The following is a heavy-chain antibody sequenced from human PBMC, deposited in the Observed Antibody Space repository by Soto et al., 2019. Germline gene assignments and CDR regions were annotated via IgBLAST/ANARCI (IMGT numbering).Heavy chain of an antibody. Sequence: SETLSLTCTVSGGSISSGDYYWSWIRQPPGKGLEWIGYIYYSGSTYYNPSLKSRVTISVDTSKNQFSLKLSSVTAADTAVYYCAGDRGWNYYYYYGMDVWGQGTTVTVSS. V-gene: IGHV4-30-4*01. D-gene: IGHD1-26*01. CDR1: GGSISSGDYY. CDR2: IYYSGST. CDR3: AGDRGWNYYYYYGMDV. J-gene: IGHJ6*02.